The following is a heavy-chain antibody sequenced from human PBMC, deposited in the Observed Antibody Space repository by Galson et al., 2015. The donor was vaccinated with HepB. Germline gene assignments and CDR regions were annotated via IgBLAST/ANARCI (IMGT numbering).Heavy chain of an antibody. Sequence: SVKVSCKASGGTFSSYTISWVRQAPGQGLEWMGRIIPILGIANYAQKFQGRVTITADKSTSTAYMELSSLRSEDTAVYYCARDQSIYEMATYYFDYWGQGTLVTVSS. V-gene: IGHV1-69*04. J-gene: IGHJ4*02. CDR1: GGTFSSYT. CDR2: IIPILGIA. D-gene: IGHD5-24*01. CDR3: ARDQSIYEMATYYFDY.